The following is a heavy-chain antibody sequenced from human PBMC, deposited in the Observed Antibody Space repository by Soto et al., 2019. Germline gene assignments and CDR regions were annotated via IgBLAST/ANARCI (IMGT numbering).Heavy chain of an antibody. CDR3: TREQSDDNYFDP. V-gene: IGHV4-61*08. CDR2: IYYSGGT. CDR1: VAAPRSGGYF. Sequence: PSGTLSLTCAVSVAAPRSGGYFYTWVRQPPGKGLEWLRYIYYSGGTNYNPSLKSRVTISLDKSKSQFSLRLISVTAADTAVYYCTREQSDDNYFDPWGQGPLVTVSS. D-gene: IGHD6-19*01. J-gene: IGHJ5*02.